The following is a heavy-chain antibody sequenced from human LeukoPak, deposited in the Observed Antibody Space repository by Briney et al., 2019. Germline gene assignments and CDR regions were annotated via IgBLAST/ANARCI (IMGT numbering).Heavy chain of an antibody. CDR2: IYTSGST. J-gene: IGHJ4*02. D-gene: IGHD2-2*02. CDR1: GGSISSGSYY. Sequence: PSQTPSLTCTVSGGSISSGSYYWSWIRQPAGKGLEWIGRIYTSGSTNYNPSLKSRVTISVDTSKNQFSLKLSSVTAADTAVYYCARGRSGYCSSTSCYTYYFDYWGQGTLVTVSS. CDR3: ARGRSGYCSSTSCYTYYFDY. V-gene: IGHV4-61*02.